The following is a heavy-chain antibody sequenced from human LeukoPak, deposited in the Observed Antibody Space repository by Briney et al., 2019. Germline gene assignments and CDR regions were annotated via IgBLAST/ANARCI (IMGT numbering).Heavy chain of an antibody. D-gene: IGHD3-3*01. CDR2: ISWNSGTK. J-gene: IGHJ4*02. Sequence: PGGSLRLSCAASGFTFDDYAMHWVRQIPGKGLEWVSGISWNSGTKAYADSVGGRFTISRDNRKNSLYLQMNSLRAEDTAVYYCAKDLVRITIFGVVPYYFDYWGQGTLVTVSS. CDR3: AKDLVRITIFGVVPYYFDY. CDR1: GFTFDDYA. V-gene: IGHV3-9*01.